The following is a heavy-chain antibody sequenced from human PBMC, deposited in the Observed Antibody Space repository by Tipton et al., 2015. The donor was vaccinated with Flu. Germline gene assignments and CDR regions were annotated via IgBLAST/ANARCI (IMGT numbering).Heavy chain of an antibody. CDR3: ARERGQLEGHVYYYYGMDV. D-gene: IGHD1-1*01. J-gene: IGHJ6*02. CDR1: GASISSGGYY. V-gene: IGHV4-31*03. Sequence: TLSLTCSVSGASISSGGYYWTWIRQLPGKGLEWIGYIYYSGSTSYNPSLKSRLTISVDTSKNQFSLKLSSVTAADTAVYFCARERGQLEGHVYYYYGMDVWGQGTTVTVS. CDR2: IYYSGST.